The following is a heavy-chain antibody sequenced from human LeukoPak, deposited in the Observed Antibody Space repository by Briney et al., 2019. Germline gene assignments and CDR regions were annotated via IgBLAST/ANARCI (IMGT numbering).Heavy chain of an antibody. CDR1: GYTFTGYY. J-gene: IGHJ5*02. Sequence: ASVKVSCKASGYTFTGYYMHWVRQAPGQGLEWMGIINPSGGSTSYAQKFQGRVTMTRDTSTSTVYMELSSLRSEDTAVYYCARPYYYGSGSTNWFDPWGQGTLVTVSS. V-gene: IGHV1-46*03. CDR3: ARPYYYGSGSTNWFDP. CDR2: INPSGGST. D-gene: IGHD3-10*01.